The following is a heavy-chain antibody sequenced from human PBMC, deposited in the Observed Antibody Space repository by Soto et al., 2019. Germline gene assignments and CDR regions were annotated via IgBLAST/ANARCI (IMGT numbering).Heavy chain of an antibody. CDR3: ARDGGRHSGGIDY. Sequence: QVQLVQSGAEVKKPGSSVKVSCKASGGTFSSYSINWVRQAPGQGLEWMGGIIPIFGTANYAQKFQGRVTITAADSTSTAQTELSSLRSEDTAVYYCARDGGRHSGGIDYWGQGTLVTVSS. V-gene: IGHV1-69*01. CDR1: GGTFSSYS. D-gene: IGHD1-26*01. CDR2: IIPIFGTA. J-gene: IGHJ4*02.